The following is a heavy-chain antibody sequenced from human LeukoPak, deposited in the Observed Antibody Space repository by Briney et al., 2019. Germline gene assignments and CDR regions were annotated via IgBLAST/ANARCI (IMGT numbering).Heavy chain of an antibody. V-gene: IGHV1-8*01. Sequence: AXXKVSCKASGYTFTSYDINWVRQAPGQGLEWMGWMNPNSGNTVYAQKFQGRVTMTRNTSISTAYMELSSLRSEDTAVYYCASSPNYCGGDCYSYYFDYWGQGTLVTVSS. CDR2: MNPNSGNT. CDR1: GYTFTSYD. CDR3: ASSPNYCGGDCYSYYFDY. J-gene: IGHJ4*02. D-gene: IGHD2-21*02.